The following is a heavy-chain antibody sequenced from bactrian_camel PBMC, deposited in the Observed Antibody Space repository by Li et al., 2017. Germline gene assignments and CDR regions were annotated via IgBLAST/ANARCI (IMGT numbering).Heavy chain of an antibody. D-gene: IGHD5*01. J-gene: IGHJ4*01. Sequence: HVQLVESGGGSVQAGGSLRLSCVDSGYPYNKYCLGWFRQAPGKEREGVASINRDGVTSYADSVKGRFTISRDNAKNTLYLQMNSLKPEDTAVYYCAAIVWVGSSDYEYNYWGQGTQVTVS. CDR3: AAIVWVGSSDYEYNY. CDR2: INRDGVT. V-gene: IGHV3S26*01. CDR1: GYPYNKYC.